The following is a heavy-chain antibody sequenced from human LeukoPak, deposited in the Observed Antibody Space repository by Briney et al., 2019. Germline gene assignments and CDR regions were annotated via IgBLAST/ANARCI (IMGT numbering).Heavy chain of an antibody. J-gene: IGHJ4*02. Sequence: GGSLRLSCAASGFTFSPYSMNWVRQAPGKGLEWVSSISSGSSYIYYADSMKGRFTISKDNSKNTLYLQMNSLRAEDTAVYYCASKYYDPYYFDYWGQGTLVTVSS. D-gene: IGHD3-22*01. CDR1: GFTFSPYS. V-gene: IGHV3-21*01. CDR2: ISSGSSYI. CDR3: ASKYYDPYYFDY.